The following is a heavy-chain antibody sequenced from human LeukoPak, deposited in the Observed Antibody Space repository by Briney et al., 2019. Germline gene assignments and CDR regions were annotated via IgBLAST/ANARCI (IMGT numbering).Heavy chain of an antibody. V-gene: IGHV4-34*01. D-gene: IGHD3-22*01. CDR2: INHSGST. CDR1: GGSFSGYY. CDR3: ARGDYYDSSGYLWLRWFDP. J-gene: IGHJ5*02. Sequence: SETLSLTCAVYGGSFSGYYWSWIRQPPGKGLEWIGEINHSGSTNYNPSLKSRVTISVDTSKNQFSLKLSSVTAADTAVYYCARGDYYDSSGYLWLRWFDPWGQGTLVTVSS.